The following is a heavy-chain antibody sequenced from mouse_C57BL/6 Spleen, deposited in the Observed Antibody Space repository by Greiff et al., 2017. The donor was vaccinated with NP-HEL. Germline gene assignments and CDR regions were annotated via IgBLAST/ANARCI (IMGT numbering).Heavy chain of an antibody. Sequence: EVQGVESGPELVKPGASVKMSCKASGYTFTDYNMHWVKQSHGKSLEWIGYINPNNGGTSYNQKFKGKATLTVNKSSSTAYMELRSLTSEDSAVYYCASSLFWDTGYWGQGTTLTVSS. CDR2: INPNNGGT. D-gene: IGHD4-1*01. CDR3: ASSLFWDTGY. CDR1: GYTFTDYN. V-gene: IGHV1-22*01. J-gene: IGHJ2*01.